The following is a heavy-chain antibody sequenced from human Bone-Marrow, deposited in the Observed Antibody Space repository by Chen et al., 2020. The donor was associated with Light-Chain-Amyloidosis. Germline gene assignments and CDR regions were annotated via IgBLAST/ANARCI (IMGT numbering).Heavy chain of an antibody. J-gene: IGHJ4*02. Sequence: VRLVESGGGVVKPGGSLRLSCEASGFSFSNAWVTWVRQAPGKGLEWLGRIKSESDGGTTAFAASVQGRFGISRDQTRNTVYLQMSSLKSDDTAIYYCASDGGLVVVEAAVWGQGTQVTVSS. CDR1: GFSFSNAW. CDR3: ASDGGLVVVEAAV. CDR2: IKSESDGGTT. D-gene: IGHD2-21*01. V-gene: IGHV3-15*01.